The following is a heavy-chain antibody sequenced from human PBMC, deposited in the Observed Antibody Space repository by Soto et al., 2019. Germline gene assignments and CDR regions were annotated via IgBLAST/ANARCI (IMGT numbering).Heavy chain of an antibody. CDR2: GSYSGTT. V-gene: IGHV4-61*01. J-gene: IGHJ4*02. CDR1: GVSVSSGSFY. D-gene: IGHD4-17*01. CDR3: ARGATVTQYDY. Sequence: KPSETLSLTCTVSGVSVSSGSFYWAWIRQPPGKGLEWIGFGSYSGTTNYKPSLKSRVTISVDTSRSQISLKVSSLTAADTAVYYCARGATVTQYDYWGQGTLVTVSS.